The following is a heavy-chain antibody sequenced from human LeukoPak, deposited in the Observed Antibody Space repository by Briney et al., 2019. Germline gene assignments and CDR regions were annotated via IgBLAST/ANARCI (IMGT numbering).Heavy chain of an antibody. J-gene: IGHJ4*02. V-gene: IGHV3-7*01. CDR1: GFTFRIYG. CDR2: IKQDGSEK. D-gene: IGHD2-15*01. Sequence: PGGSLRLSCAASGFTFRIYGMAWVRQAPGKGLEWVARIKQDGSEKYYVESVKGRFTISRDNAKNSLYLQMDSLRAEDTAVYYCAREGFCSGGICSYDNWGQGTLVTVSS. CDR3: AREGFCSGGICSYDN.